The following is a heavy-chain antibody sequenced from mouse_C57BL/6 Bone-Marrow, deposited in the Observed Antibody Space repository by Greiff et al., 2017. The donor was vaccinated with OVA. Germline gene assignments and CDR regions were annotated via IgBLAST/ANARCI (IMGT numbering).Heavy chain of an antibody. CDR2: ISYDGSH. CDR3: ARGYFDY. V-gene: IGHV3-6*01. CDR1: GYSITSGYY. J-gene: IGHJ2*01. Sequence: VQLKESGPGLVKPSQSLSLTCSVTGYSITSGYYWNWIRQFPGNKLEWMGYISYDGSHNYNPSLKNRISITRDTSKNQFFLKLNSVTTEDTATYYCARGYFDYWGQGTTLTVSS.